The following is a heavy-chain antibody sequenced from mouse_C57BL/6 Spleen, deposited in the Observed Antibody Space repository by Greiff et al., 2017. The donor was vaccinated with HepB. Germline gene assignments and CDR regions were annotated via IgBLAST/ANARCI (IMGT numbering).Heavy chain of an antibody. Sequence: QVQLQQSGAELMKPGASVKLSCKATGYTFTGYWIEWVKQRPGHGLEWIGEILPGSGSTNYNEKFKGKATFTADTSSNTAYMQLSSLTTEDSAIYYCARKDGMNYGSSYYAMDYWGQGTSVTVSS. D-gene: IGHD1-1*01. J-gene: IGHJ4*01. CDR2: ILPGSGST. V-gene: IGHV1-9*01. CDR1: GYTFTGYW. CDR3: ARKDGMNYGSSYYAMDY.